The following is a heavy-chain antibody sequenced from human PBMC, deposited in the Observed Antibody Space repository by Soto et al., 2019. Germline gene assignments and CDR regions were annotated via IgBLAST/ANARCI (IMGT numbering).Heavy chain of an antibody. CDR2: IYYSGST. J-gene: IGHJ5*02. D-gene: IGHD1-1*01. CDR1: GGSISSYY. CDR3: ARHHEGTTGTTAYNWFDP. Sequence: QVQLQESGPGQVKPSETLTLTCTVSGGSISSYYWSWIRQPPGKGLECIGYIYYSGSTNYNPSLKSRVTISVDTSKNQFSLKLSSVTAADTAVYYCARHHEGTTGTTAYNWFDPWGQGTLVTVSS. V-gene: IGHV4-59*08.